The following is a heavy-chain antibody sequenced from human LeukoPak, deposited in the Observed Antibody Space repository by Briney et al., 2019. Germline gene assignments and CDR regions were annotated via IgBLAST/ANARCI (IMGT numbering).Heavy chain of an antibody. D-gene: IGHD3-22*01. CDR1: GYTFTSYG. V-gene: IGHV1-2*02. Sequence: ASVKVSCKASGYTFTSYGISWVRQAPGQGLEWMGWINPNSGGTNYAQKFQGRVTMTRDTSISTAYMELSRLRSDDTAVYYCATDSSGEYFDYWGQGTLVTVSS. J-gene: IGHJ4*02. CDR2: INPNSGGT. CDR3: ATDSSGEYFDY.